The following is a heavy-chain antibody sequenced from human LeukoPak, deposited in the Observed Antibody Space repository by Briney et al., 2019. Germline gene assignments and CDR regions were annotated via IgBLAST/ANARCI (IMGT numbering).Heavy chain of an antibody. CDR3: ARSPTYYYDSSGFTNWFVP. J-gene: IGHJ5*02. CDR1: GGTFSNYA. Sequence: ASVTVSCKASGGTFSNYAISWVRQAPGQGLEWMGGIIPIFGTANYAQKFQGRVTITADKSTNTAYMELSSLRSEDTAVYYCARSPTYYYDSSGFTNWFVPWGQGTLVTVSS. V-gene: IGHV1-69*06. D-gene: IGHD3-22*01. CDR2: IIPIFGTA.